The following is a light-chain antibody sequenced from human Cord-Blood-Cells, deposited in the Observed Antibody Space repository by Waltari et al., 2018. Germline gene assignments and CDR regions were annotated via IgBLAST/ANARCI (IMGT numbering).Light chain of an antibody. CDR2: DAS. J-gene: IGKJ4*01. V-gene: IGKV3-11*01. CDR3: QQRSNWPP. Sequence: EIVLTQSPATLSLSPGERATLSCRARQSVSSYLACYQQKPGKAPRLLIYDASNRATGIPARFSGSGSGTDFTLTISSLEPEDFAVYDCQQRSNWPPFGGGTKVEIK. CDR1: QSVSSY.